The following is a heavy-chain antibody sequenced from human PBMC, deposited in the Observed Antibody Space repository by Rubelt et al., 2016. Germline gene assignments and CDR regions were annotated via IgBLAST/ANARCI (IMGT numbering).Heavy chain of an antibody. CDR1: GFTFSSYS. CDR3: AKGPSSTSYSPLDY. D-gene: IGHD2-2*01. Sequence: EVQLVESGGGLVQPGGSLRLSCAASGFTFSSYSMNWVRQAPGKGLEWVSGISGSGDTTSYADSVKGRFTISRDNSKNTLYLQMNSLRAEDTAVYYCAKGPSSTSYSPLDYWGQGTLVTVSS. CDR2: ISGSGDTT. J-gene: IGHJ4*02. V-gene: IGHV3-23*04.